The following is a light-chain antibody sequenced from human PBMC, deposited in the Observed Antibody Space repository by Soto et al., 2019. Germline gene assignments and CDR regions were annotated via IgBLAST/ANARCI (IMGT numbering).Light chain of an antibody. V-gene: IGLV2-23*02. CDR1: SSDVGSHNL. J-gene: IGLJ1*01. CDR3: CSFAGSGTYV. CDR2: EVN. Sequence: QSVLTQPASVSGSPGQSITISCTGTSSDVGSHNLVSWYQQHPGKAPKLIIYEVNKRPSGVSNRFSGSKSGNTASLIIFGLQTEDEADYYCCSFAGSGTYVFGTGTKVTVL.